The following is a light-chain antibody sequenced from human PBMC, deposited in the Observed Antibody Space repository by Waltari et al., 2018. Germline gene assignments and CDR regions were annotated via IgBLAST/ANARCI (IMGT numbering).Light chain of an antibody. J-gene: IGKJ2*01. CDR2: AAS. V-gene: IGKV3-20*01. CDR3: QQYGSSVMYT. CDR1: QRVCLSR. Sequence: ASQRVCLSRSAWYQQKPRHAPRLLMYAASRRATGIPDRFSGSGTGTDFSLTVSRVEPEDSAVYYCQQYGSSVMYTFGQGTKLEIQ.